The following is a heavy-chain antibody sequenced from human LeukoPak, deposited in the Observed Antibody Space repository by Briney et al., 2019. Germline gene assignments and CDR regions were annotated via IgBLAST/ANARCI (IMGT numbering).Heavy chain of an antibody. CDR1: GFTFDDYA. CDR3: AKSPGFYDAYDY. D-gene: IGHD3-9*01. Sequence: GRSLRLSCAAYGFTFDDYAMHWVQQVPGKGLEWVSGVSWNSDNIGYADSVKGRFTISRDNAKNSLYLQMNSLTAEDTALYYCAKSPGFYDAYDYWGQGTLVTVSS. CDR2: VSWNSDNI. V-gene: IGHV3-9*01. J-gene: IGHJ4*02.